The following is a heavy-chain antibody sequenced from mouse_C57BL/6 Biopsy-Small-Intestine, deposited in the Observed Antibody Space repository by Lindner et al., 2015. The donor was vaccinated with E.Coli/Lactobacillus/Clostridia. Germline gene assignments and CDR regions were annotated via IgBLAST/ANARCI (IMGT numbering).Heavy chain of an antibody. CDR1: GYSLTDYN. V-gene: IGHV1-39*01. D-gene: IGHD3-3*01. Sequence: VQLQESGPELVKPGASVKISCKAPGYSLTDYNMEWVKQSNGKSLEWIGVINPNYGFTSYNQKFKDKATLTVDQSSSTAYMQLNSLTFEDSAVYFCATSQLGDAVDNWGQGTSVTVSS. CDR2: INPNYGFT. CDR3: ATSQLGDAVDN. J-gene: IGHJ4*01.